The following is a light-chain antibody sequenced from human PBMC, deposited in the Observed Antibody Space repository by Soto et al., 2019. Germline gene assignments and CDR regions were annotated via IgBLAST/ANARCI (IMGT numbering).Light chain of an antibody. J-gene: IGLJ2*01. Sequence: QSVLTQPASVSGSPGQSITISCTGTSSDVGTYNYVSWYQHHPGKAPKLMIYDVSNRPSGVSKRFSGSKYGNTVSLTISVLQAEDASDYYCSSYTSSSTLLFCGGNKLTVL. CDR3: SSYTSSSTLL. V-gene: IGLV2-14*03. CDR1: SSDVGTYNY. CDR2: DVS.